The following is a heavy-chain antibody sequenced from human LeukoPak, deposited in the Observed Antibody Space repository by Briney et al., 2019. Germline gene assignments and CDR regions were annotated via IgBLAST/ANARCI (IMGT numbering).Heavy chain of an antibody. V-gene: IGHV4-31*03. CDR1: GGSISSGGYY. D-gene: IGHD2-2*02. J-gene: IGHJ4*02. CDR2: IYYSGST. Sequence: PSQTLSLTCTVSGGSISSGGYYWSWIRQHPGKGLEWIGYIYYSGSTYYNPSLKSRVTISVDTSKNQFSLELSSVTAADTAVYYCARVARYCSSTSCYTFDYWGQGTLVTVSS. CDR3: ARVARYCSSTSCYTFDY.